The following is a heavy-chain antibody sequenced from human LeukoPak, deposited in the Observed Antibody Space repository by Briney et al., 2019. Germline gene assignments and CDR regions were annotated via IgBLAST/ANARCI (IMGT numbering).Heavy chain of an antibody. D-gene: IGHD3-22*01. CDR3: ARDRYYDSSGYQIRPPYYFDY. V-gene: IGHV1-69*04. Sequence: SVKVSCKASGGTFSSYAISWVRQAPGQGLEWMGRIIPILGIANYAQKFQGRVTITADKSTSTAYMELSSLRSEDTAVYYCARDRYYDSSGYQIRPPYYFDYWGQGTLVTVSS. CDR1: GGTFSSYA. J-gene: IGHJ4*02. CDR2: IIPILGIA.